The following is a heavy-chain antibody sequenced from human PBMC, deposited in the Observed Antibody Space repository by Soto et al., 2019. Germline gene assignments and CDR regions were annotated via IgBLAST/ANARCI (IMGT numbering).Heavy chain of an antibody. CDR2: INHSGST. V-gene: IGHV4-34*01. CDR1: GGSFSGYY. CDR3: ARGPGVLMVYAMIGLYNWFDP. J-gene: IGHJ5*02. D-gene: IGHD2-8*01. Sequence: SETLSLTCAVYGGSFSGYYWSWIRQPPGKGLEWIGEINHSGSTNYNPSLKSRVTISVDTSKNQFSLKLSSVTAADTAVYYCARGPGVLMVYAMIGLYNWFDPWG.